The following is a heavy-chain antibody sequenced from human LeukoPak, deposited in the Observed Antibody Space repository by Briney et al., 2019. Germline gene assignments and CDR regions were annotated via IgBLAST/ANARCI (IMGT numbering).Heavy chain of an antibody. CDR1: GFTFSTYA. V-gene: IGHV3-23*01. CDR2: ISGSGGST. J-gene: IGHJ4*02. CDR3: AKEFPPNFPLYYFDY. D-gene: IGHD1-1*01. Sequence: GGSLRLSCAAYGFTFSTYAMTWVRQAPGKGLEWVSAISGSGGSTYYADSVKGRFTISRDNSNNTLHLQMNSLRAEDTAVYYCAKEFPPNFPLYYFDYWGQGTLVTVSS.